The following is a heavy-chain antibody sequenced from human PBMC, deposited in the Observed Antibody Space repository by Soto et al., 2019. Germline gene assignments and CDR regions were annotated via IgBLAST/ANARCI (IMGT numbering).Heavy chain of an antibody. CDR1: GYTFTGYY. CDR2: INPNSGGT. Sequence: ASVKVSCKASGYTFTGYYMHWVRQAPGQGLEWMGWINPNSGGTNYAQKFQGWVTMTRDTSISTAYMELSRLRSDDTAVYYCARAVSNYVGRVYYYYYMDVWGKGTTVTVSS. D-gene: IGHD4-4*01. CDR3: ARAVSNYVGRVYYYYYMDV. J-gene: IGHJ6*03. V-gene: IGHV1-2*04.